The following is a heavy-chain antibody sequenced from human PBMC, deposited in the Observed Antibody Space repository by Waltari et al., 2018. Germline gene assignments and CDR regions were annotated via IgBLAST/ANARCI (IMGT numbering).Heavy chain of an antibody. CDR2: IYYSGSP. J-gene: IGHJ4*02. V-gene: IGHV4-31*03. CDR1: GGSISSGGYY. D-gene: IGHD6-19*01. Sequence: QVQLQESGPGLVKPSQTLSLTCTVSGGSISSGGYYWSWIRQHPGKGLEWIGYIYYSGSPYNNPSLKSRVTISVDTSKNQFSLKLSSVTAADTAVYYCARVDIAVAGTFFTYWGQGTLVTVSS. CDR3: ARVDIAVAGTFFTY.